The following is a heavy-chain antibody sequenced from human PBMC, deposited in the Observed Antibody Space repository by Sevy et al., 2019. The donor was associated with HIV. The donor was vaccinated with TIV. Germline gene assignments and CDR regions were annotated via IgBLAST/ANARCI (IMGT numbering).Heavy chain of an antibody. D-gene: IGHD2-15*01. Sequence: GGSLRLSCAASGFTFRTYAMNWVRQAPGKGLEWVSSITTSSRYTYSADSVEGRFTISRDNSQNTVYLQMNSLRVDDTAVYYCAKGYCSGGSCPRDYYYYGMDAWGQGTTVTVSS. CDR2: ITTSSRYT. CDR3: AKGYCSGGSCPRDYYYYGMDA. V-gene: IGHV3-23*01. J-gene: IGHJ6*02. CDR1: GFTFRTYA.